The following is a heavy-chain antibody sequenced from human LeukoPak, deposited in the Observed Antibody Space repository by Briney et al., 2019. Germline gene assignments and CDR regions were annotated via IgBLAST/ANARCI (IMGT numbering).Heavy chain of an antibody. V-gene: IGHV1-24*01. CDR1: GYALSELS. Sequence: GASGKVSCKGSGYALSELSMHWGRQSPGKGLEWMGGFDPEDGETIYAQKFQCRVTMTEDTSTDTAYMELSSLRSEDTAVYYCATGIYDILTGYRIIDGFDIWGQGTMVTVSS. CDR2: FDPEDGET. J-gene: IGHJ3*02. CDR3: ATGIYDILTGYRIIDGFDI. D-gene: IGHD3-9*01.